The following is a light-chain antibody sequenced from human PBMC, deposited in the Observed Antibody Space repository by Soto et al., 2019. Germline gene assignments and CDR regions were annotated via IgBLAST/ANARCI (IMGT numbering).Light chain of an antibody. CDR2: GAS. CDR3: QQYHSDPIT. Sequence: EIVLTQSPGTLSLSPGERATLSCRATQTISSNYLAWYQQKPGQAPKLLIHGASTRATGIPDRFSGSGSGTDFTLTISNVEAEDVAIYYCQQYHSDPITFGQGTRLEIK. J-gene: IGKJ5*01. CDR1: QTISSNY. V-gene: IGKV3-20*01.